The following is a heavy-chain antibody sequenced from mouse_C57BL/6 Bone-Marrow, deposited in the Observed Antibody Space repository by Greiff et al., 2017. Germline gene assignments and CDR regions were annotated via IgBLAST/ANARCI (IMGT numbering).Heavy chain of an antibody. V-gene: IGHV1-81*01. CDR3: ARSGDGYLFAY. D-gene: IGHD2-3*01. J-gene: IGHJ3*01. CDR2: IHPNSGST. CDR1: GYTFTSYG. Sequence: VQLQQSGAELARPGASVKLSCKASGYTFTSYGISWVKQRTGQGLEWIGMIHPNSGSTNYNEKFKSKATLTVDKSSSTAYMQLSSLTSEDSAVYYCARSGDGYLFAYWGQGTLVTVSA.